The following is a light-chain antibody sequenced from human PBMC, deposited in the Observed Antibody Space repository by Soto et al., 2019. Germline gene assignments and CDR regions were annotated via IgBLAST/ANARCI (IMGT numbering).Light chain of an antibody. CDR2: DAS. V-gene: IGKV3-11*01. Sequence: EIVLTQSPATLSLSPGERATLSCRASQSINNYLIWYQQNPGQAPRLLIHDASSRATGIPARFSGSGSGTDFTITISSLEPEDFAVYYCQQRRDWPLTFGGGTNVE. CDR1: QSINNY. CDR3: QQRRDWPLT. J-gene: IGKJ4*01.